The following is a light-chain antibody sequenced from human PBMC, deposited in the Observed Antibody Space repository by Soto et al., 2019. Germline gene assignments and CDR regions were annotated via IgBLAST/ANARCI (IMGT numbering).Light chain of an antibody. Sequence: EIVLTQSPDTLSLSPGERATLSCRASQSVTSNYLSWYQQKAGQAPRLLLYGASTRATGIPARFSGSGSGTDFTLTISSLQPEDFAVYYCQQDYNLPITFGQGTRLEIK. V-gene: IGKV3D-7*01. CDR2: GAS. J-gene: IGKJ5*01. CDR1: QSVTSNY. CDR3: QQDYNLPIT.